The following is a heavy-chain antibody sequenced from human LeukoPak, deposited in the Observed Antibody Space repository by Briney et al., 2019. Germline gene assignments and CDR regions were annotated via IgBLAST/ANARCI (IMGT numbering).Heavy chain of an antibody. CDR1: GYTFTSYS. CDR2: INPSDEST. D-gene: IGHD6-19*01. J-gene: IGHJ4*02. Sequence: ASVKVSCKASGYTFTSYSLHWVRQAPGQGLEWMGIINPSDESTTYAQRFRGRVTMTRDMSTNTVYMELTSLRSEDTAMFYCARDSRPQWLATGPVDHWGQGTLVTVSS. V-gene: IGHV1-46*01. CDR3: ARDSRPQWLATGPVDH.